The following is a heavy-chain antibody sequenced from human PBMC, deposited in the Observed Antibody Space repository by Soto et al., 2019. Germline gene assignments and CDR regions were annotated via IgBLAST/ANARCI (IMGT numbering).Heavy chain of an antibody. CDR1: GFTFSNYW. Sequence: EVQLVESGGGLVQPGGSLRLSCAASGFTFSNYWMNWVRQAPGKGLEWVANIKEDGSQQYYVESVKGRFTISRDNAKNSVFLQMNSLRDEDTAVYYCLGAGAAATGRGQGTLVTVSS. CDR2: IKEDGSQQ. D-gene: IGHD6-13*01. CDR3: LGAGAAATG. V-gene: IGHV3-7*01. J-gene: IGHJ4*02.